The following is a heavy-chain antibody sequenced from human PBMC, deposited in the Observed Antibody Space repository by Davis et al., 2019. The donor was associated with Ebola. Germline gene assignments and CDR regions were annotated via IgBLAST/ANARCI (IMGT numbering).Heavy chain of an antibody. J-gene: IGHJ6*02. Sequence: ASVTVSCKASGYTFTSYYMHWVRQAPGHGLEWMGIINPSGGSTSYAQKFQGRVTMTRDTSTSTVYMELSSLRSEDTAVYYCARAATYYDFWSGSNGMDVWGQGTTVTVSS. CDR3: ARAATYYDFWSGSNGMDV. CDR1: GYTFTSYY. D-gene: IGHD3-3*01. CDR2: INPSGGST. V-gene: IGHV1-46*01.